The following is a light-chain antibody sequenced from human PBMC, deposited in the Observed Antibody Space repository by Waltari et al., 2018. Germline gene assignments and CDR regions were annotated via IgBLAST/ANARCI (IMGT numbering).Light chain of an antibody. CDR2: EVT. Sequence: QSALTQPPSVSGSPGQSVTISCTGTTSDVDTYNRVSWYQQSPGSAPQVIIYEVTHRPSGVPDRFSGSKSGNPASLPISGLQAEDEADYYCASYASGGDYFFGTGTTVIVL. CDR1: TSDVDTYNR. CDR3: ASYASGGDYF. V-gene: IGLV2-18*02. J-gene: IGLJ1*01.